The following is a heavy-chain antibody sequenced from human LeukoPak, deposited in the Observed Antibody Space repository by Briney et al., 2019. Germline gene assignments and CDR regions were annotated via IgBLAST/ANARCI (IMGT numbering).Heavy chain of an antibody. Sequence: GGSLRLSCAASGFTFTTYGMSWVRQAPGKGLEWVSALSGTGGSTYYADSVKGWFTISRDNSKNTLYLQMNSLRAEDTAVYYCAKDSNYCSGGSCYFFDYWGQGTLVTVSS. J-gene: IGHJ4*02. CDR2: LSGTGGST. CDR3: AKDSNYCSGGSCYFFDY. V-gene: IGHV3-23*01. D-gene: IGHD2-15*01. CDR1: GFTFTTYG.